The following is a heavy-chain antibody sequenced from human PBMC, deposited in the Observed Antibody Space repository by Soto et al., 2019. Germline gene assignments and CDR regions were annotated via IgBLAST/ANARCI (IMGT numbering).Heavy chain of an antibody. V-gene: IGHV3-11*01. CDR1: GFTFNDYY. Sequence: QLRLVESGGGLVKPGGSLRLSCAASGFTFNDYYMSWIRQAPGKGLEWLSYISGTSNTIYYAESVQGRFTISRDNAKNSLYLQMNSLRAEDTAVYYCAREGNRFQHWGQGTLVTVSS. J-gene: IGHJ1*01. CDR3: AREGNRFQH. CDR2: ISGTSNTI. D-gene: IGHD3-10*01.